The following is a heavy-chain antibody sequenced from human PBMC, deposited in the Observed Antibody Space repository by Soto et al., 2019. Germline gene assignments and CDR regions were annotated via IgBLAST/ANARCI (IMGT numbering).Heavy chain of an antibody. V-gene: IGHV3-23*01. D-gene: IGHD3-10*01. CDR1: GFTFSSYA. CDR2: ISGSGSST. CDR3: ADCYGSGSYYNSHYYGMDV. J-gene: IGHJ6*02. Sequence: PGGSLRLACAASGFTFSSYAMNWVRQAPGKGLEWVSVISGSGSSTYYADSVKGRFTISRDNSKNTLYVQMNSLRAEDTGVYYCADCYGSGSYYNSHYYGMDVWGQGTTVTVSS.